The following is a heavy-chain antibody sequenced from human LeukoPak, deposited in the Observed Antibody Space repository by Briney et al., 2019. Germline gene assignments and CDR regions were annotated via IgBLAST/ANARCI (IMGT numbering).Heavy chain of an antibody. CDR3: TRDFRIVVTDY. Sequence: GGSLRLSCAASGFTFTNYALHWVRQAPGKGLEWVAVTSYGGANEYYADSVKGRFTISRDDSKNTLYLQMNSLRTEDTAIYYCTRDFRIVVTDYWGQGTLVTVSS. J-gene: IGHJ4*02. CDR2: TSYGGANE. CDR1: GFTFTNYA. D-gene: IGHD1-26*01. V-gene: IGHV3-30-3*01.